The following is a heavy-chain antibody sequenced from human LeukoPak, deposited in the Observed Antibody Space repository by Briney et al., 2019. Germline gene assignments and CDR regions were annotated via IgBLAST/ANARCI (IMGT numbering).Heavy chain of an antibody. CDR1: GFTFSSSA. J-gene: IGHJ4*02. D-gene: IGHD3-16*01. V-gene: IGHV3-23*01. CDR2: ISGSGVST. CDR3: AKEGPIHSYAAY. Sequence: GGSLRLSCAASGFTFSSSAMSWVRQAPGKGLEWVSAISGSGVSTYYADSVKGRFTISRDNSKNTLYLQMSSLRAEDMALYYCAKEGPIHSYAAYWGQGTLVTVSS.